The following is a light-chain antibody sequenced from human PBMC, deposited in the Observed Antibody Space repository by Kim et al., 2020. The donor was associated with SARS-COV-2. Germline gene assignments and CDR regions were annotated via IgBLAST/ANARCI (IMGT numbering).Light chain of an antibody. CDR2: AAS. V-gene: IGKV3-20*01. CDR1: QSVSSSY. J-gene: IGKJ1*01. Sequence: SPGERATLSCRASQSVSSSYSAWYQQQPGQAPRLLIYAASSRATGIADRFSGSGSGTDFTLTISRLEPEDVAVYYCQQYGSSPWTFGQGTKVDIK. CDR3: QQYGSSPWT.